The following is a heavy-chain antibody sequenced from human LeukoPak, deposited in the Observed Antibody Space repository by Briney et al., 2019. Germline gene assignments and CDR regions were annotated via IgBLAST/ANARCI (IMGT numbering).Heavy chain of an antibody. Sequence: SCKASGYTFTGYYMHWVRQAPGKGLEWVAFIWADGSRADYADSVKGRFTISRDRSKNTVYLQMNSLRAEDTAVYYCARDPPGSGFSLDYWGQGTPVTVSS. V-gene: IGHV3-33*01. D-gene: IGHD3-22*01. CDR2: IWADGSRA. CDR3: ARDPPGSGFSLDY. CDR1: GYTFTGYY. J-gene: IGHJ4*02.